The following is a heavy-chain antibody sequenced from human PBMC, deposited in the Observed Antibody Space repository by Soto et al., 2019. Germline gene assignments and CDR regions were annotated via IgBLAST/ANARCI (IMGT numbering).Heavy chain of an antibody. J-gene: IGHJ6*02. V-gene: IGHV2-5*02. Sequence: GPKLGNPKQTLTLTCTFSGFSLSTNRVGVGWIRQPPGKALEWLALIYWDDDKRYSPSLKSRLTITKDTSKNQVVLTMTNMDPVDTATYYCAHCNNSSWYYYYYYGMDVWGQGTTVTVSS. CDR3: AHCNNSSWYYYYYYGMDV. CDR2: IYWDDDK. CDR1: GFSLSTNRVG. D-gene: IGHD6-13*01.